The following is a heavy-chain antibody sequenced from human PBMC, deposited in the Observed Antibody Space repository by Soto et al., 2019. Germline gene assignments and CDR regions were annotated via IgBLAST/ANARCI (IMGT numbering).Heavy chain of an antibody. CDR1: GGTFSSYA. V-gene: IGHV1-69*13. CDR3: VTSRSGSYGDYYYYGIDV. J-gene: IGHJ6*02. D-gene: IGHD1-26*01. Sequence: SVKVSCKASGGTFSSYAISWVRQPPGQGLEWMGGIIPIFGTANYAQKFQGRVTITADESTSTAYMELSSLRSEDTAVYYCVTSRSGSYGDYYYYGIDVWGQGTTVTVSS. CDR2: IIPIFGTA.